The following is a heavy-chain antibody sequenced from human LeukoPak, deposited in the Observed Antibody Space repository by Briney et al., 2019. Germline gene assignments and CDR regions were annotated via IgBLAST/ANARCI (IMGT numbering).Heavy chain of an antibody. D-gene: IGHD3-16*02. CDR2: IYYSGST. Sequence: PSETLSLTCTVSGGSISSSSYYWGWIRQPPGKGLEWIGSIYYSGSTYYNPSLKSRVTISVDTSKNQFSLKLSSVTAADTAVYYCARFVTVDVWGSYRLSPRWYFDLWGRGTLVTVSS. V-gene: IGHV4-39*07. CDR3: ARFVTVDVWGSYRLSPRWYFDL. J-gene: IGHJ2*01. CDR1: GGSISSSSYY.